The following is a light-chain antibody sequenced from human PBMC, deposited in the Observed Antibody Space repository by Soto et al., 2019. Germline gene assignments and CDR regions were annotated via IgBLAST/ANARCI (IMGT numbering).Light chain of an antibody. V-gene: IGKV1-39*01. Sequence: DIQMTQSPSSLSASVGDRVTITCRASQSISTYLNWYQHKSGRAPKLLIHAASSLQSGVPSRFSGSGSGIDFTLTIRGLQPEDSATYYCQQTYSTLWTFGQGTNVEIK. CDR3: QQTYSTLWT. CDR1: QSISTY. CDR2: AAS. J-gene: IGKJ1*01.